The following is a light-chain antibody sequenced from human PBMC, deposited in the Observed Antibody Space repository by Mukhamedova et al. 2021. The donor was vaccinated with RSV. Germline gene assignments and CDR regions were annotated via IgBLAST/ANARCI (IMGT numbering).Light chain of an antibody. V-gene: IGKV1-17*01. CDR2: GAS. J-gene: IGKJ1*01. CDR3: LQHNTYPWK. Sequence: WYQRRVHGKAPKRLIYGASSLQSGVPSRFSGRGSGAEFTLTISSLQPEDFSTYYCLQHNTYPWKFGQGNKVGIK.